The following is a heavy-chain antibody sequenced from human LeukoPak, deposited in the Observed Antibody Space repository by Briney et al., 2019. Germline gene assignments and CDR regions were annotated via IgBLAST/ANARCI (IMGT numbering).Heavy chain of an antibody. Sequence: GGSLRLSCAASGFTFSSYAMSWVRQAPGKGLEWVSAISGSGGSTYYADSVKGRFTISRDNSKNTLYLQMNSLRAEDTAAYYCAKGGPTYYYDSSGYYHIDYWGQGTLVTVSS. CDR3: AKGGPTYYYDSSGYYHIDY. CDR2: ISGSGGST. D-gene: IGHD3-22*01. CDR1: GFTFSSYA. J-gene: IGHJ4*02. V-gene: IGHV3-23*01.